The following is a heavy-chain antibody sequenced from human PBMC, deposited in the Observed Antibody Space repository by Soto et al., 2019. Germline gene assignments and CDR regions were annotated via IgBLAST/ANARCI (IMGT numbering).Heavy chain of an antibody. CDR1: GGSFSGYY. V-gene: IGHV4-34*01. CDR3: AREKVGATIGYY. CDR2: INHSGST. D-gene: IGHD1-26*01. Sequence: QVQPQQWGAGLLKPSETLSLTCAVYGGSFSGYYWSWIRQPPGKGLEWIGEINHSGSTNYNPSLKSRVTISVDTSKNQFSLKLSSVTAADTAVYYCAREKVGATIGYYWGQGTLVTVSS. J-gene: IGHJ4*02.